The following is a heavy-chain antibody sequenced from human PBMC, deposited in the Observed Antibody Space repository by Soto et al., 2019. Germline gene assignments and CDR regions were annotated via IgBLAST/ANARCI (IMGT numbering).Heavy chain of an antibody. V-gene: IGHV3-30-3*01. Sequence: GGSLRLSCAASVFTFISYAMHWVRQAPGKGLEWVAVISYDGSNKYYADSVKGRFTISRDNSKNTLYLQMNSLRAEDTAVYYCARVKSAGTSYYYYGMDVWGQGTTVTVSS. CDR1: VFTFISYA. J-gene: IGHJ6*02. CDR3: ARVKSAGTSYYYYGMDV. D-gene: IGHD6-13*01. CDR2: ISYDGSNK.